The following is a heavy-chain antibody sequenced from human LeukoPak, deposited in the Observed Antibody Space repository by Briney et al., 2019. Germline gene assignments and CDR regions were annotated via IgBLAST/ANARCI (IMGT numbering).Heavy chain of an antibody. Sequence: SQTLSLTCAVYGGSFSGYYWSWISHPPGKGLEWIGEINHSGSTNYNPSLKSRVTISVDTSKNQFSLKLSSVTAADAAVYYCARGPYCSSTSCTENWFDPWGQGTLVTVSS. CDR3: ARGPYCSSTSCTENWFDP. CDR2: INHSGST. D-gene: IGHD2-2*01. CDR1: GGSFSGYY. V-gene: IGHV4-34*01. J-gene: IGHJ5*02.